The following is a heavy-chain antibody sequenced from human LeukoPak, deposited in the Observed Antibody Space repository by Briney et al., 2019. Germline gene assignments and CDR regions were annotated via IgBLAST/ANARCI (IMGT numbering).Heavy chain of an antibody. V-gene: IGHV4-39*01. Sequence: PSETLSLTCTVSGGSISSSSYYWGWIRQPPGKGLEWIGSIYYSGSTYYNPSLKSRVTISVDTSKNQFSLKLSSVTAADTAVYCCARSPVTIFGVVIPYFDYWGQGTLVTVSS. CDR3: ARSPVTIFGVVIPYFDY. CDR2: IYYSGST. D-gene: IGHD3-3*01. CDR1: GGSISSSSYY. J-gene: IGHJ4*02.